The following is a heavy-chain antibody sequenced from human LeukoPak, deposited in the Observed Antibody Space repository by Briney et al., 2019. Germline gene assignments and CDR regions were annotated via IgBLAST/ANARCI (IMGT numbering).Heavy chain of an antibody. CDR2: INHSGST. CDR1: GGSISSSSYF. D-gene: IGHD2-15*01. V-gene: IGHV4-39*07. J-gene: IGHJ6*03. Sequence: SETLSLTCTVFGGSISSSSYFWAWIRQPPGKGLEWIGEINHSGSTNYNPSLRSRVIISVDTSKSQFSLKLSSVTAADTAVYYCAVQVVVARFYYYYYMDVWGKGTTVTISS. CDR3: AVQVVVARFYYYYYMDV.